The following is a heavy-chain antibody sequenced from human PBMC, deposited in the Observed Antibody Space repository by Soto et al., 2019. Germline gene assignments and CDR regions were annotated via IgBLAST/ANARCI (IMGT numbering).Heavy chain of an antibody. CDR1: GFTFRNYL. V-gene: IGHV3-74*01. Sequence: PGGSLRLSCAASGFTFRNYLMHWVRQAPGKGLVWVSRINGDGSSTSYADSVRGRFTISRDNAKNTLYLQMNSLRAEDTAVYYCLVSGNYRFDYWGQATLVTVSS. CDR3: LVSGNYRFDY. D-gene: IGHD1-26*01. J-gene: IGHJ4*02. CDR2: INGDGSST.